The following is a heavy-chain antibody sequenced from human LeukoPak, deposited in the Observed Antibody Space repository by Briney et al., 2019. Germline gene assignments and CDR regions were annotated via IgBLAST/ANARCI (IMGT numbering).Heavy chain of an antibody. V-gene: IGHV1-69*04. CDR3: ARTSTVTSLAFDI. CDR1: GGTFSSYA. J-gene: IGHJ3*02. CDR2: IIPILGIA. D-gene: IGHD4-17*01. Sequence: SVKVSCKASGGTFSSYAISWVRQAPGQGLEWMGRIIPILGIANYAQKFQGRVTITADKSTSTAYMELSSLRSEGTAVYYCARTSTVTSLAFDIWGQGTMVTVSS.